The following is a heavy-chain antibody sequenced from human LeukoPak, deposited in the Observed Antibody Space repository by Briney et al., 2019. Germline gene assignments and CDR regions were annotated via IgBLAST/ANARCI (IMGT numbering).Heavy chain of an antibody. CDR2: IYPGDSDT. J-gene: IGHJ5*02. D-gene: IGHD3-9*01. CDR1: GYSFTSYW. CDR3: ARHQKGAPHYDILTGYYSNWFDP. V-gene: IGHV5-51*01. Sequence: GESLKISCKGSGYSFTSYWIGWVRQMPGKGLEWMGIIYPGDSDTRYSPSFQGQVTISADKSISTAYLQWSSLKASDTAMYYCARHQKGAPHYDILTGYYSNWFDPWGQGTLVTVSS.